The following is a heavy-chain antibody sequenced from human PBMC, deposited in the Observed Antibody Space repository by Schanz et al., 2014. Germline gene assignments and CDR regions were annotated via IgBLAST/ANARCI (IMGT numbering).Heavy chain of an antibody. D-gene: IGHD2-21*01. CDR3: ARDEGRDGYNLAFDL. CDR1: GYSFNLFG. Sequence: QVQLVQSGAEVQKPGASVMLSCKTSGYSFNLFGVSWVRQAPGQGLEWMGWISAYNGNMNYAPKFQGRVTMTTDTSTSTAYMELRNLRSDDTAIYFCARDEGRDGYNLAFDLWGRGTLVTVSS. V-gene: IGHV1-18*04. CDR2: ISAYNGNM. J-gene: IGHJ2*01.